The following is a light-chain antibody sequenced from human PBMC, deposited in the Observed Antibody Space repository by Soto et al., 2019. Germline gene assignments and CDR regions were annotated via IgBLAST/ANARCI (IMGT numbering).Light chain of an antibody. J-gene: IGKJ1*01. V-gene: IGKV1-39*01. CDR1: QTVNNF. Sequence: DIQMTPSPSSLSASIGDRVTLTCRTSQTVNNFLNWLQQKPGRAPQLLISAASNLQSGVPSRFIGSGSGTDFTLTISSLQPEDFATYYCQQSYTTPPTFGQGTKVEIK. CDR2: AAS. CDR3: QQSYTTPPT.